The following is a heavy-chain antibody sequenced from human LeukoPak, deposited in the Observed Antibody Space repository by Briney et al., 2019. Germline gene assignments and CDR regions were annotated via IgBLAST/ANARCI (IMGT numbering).Heavy chain of an antibody. CDR2: ISSSSSTI. CDR3: ARDGGRFLEWLLSYYFDY. D-gene: IGHD3-3*01. J-gene: IGHJ4*02. CDR1: GFTFSSYS. V-gene: IGHV3-48*04. Sequence: PGGSLRLSCAASGFTFSSYSMNWVRQAPGKGLEWVSYISSSSSTIYYADSVKGRFTISRDNAKNSLYLQTNSLRAEDTAVYYCARDGGRFLEWLLSYYFDYWGQGALVTVSS.